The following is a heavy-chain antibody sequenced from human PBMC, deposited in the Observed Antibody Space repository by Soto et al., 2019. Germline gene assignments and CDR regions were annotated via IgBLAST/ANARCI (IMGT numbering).Heavy chain of an antibody. CDR2: IRTNTEGGTT. CDR3: TTDITVASLNGGR. Sequence: EVQLVESGGGLLKPGESLRLSCAASGFNFNIAWLNWVRQAPGKGLEWVGRIRTNTEGGTTDYAAPVKGRFTISRDDSKNSLYLQMNSLKTEDTAVYYCTTDITVASLNGGRWGQGTLVTVSS. D-gene: IGHD1-20*01. J-gene: IGHJ4*02. V-gene: IGHV3-15*07. CDR1: GFNFNIAW.